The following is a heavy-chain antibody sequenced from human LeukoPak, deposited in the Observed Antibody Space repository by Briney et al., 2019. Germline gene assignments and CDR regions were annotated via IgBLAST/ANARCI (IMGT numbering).Heavy chain of an antibody. D-gene: IGHD3-9*01. CDR1: GFTFSNYA. CDR3: ARDAVDDAFDI. Sequence: GGSLRLSCAASGFTFSNYAMHWVRQAPGEGLEYVSAISSNGGSTYYADSVKGRFTISRDNSENTLYLQMNSLRAEDTAVYYCARDAVDDAFDIWGQGTMVIVSS. J-gene: IGHJ3*02. CDR2: ISSNGGST. V-gene: IGHV3-64*02.